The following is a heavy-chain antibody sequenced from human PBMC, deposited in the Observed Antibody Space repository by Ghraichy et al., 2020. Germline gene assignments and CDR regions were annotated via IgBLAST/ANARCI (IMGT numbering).Heavy chain of an antibody. CDR1: GGSINNYY. V-gene: IGHV4-59*01. CDR3: ARDRAVFGPGGMDV. CDR2: IYYSGGA. J-gene: IGHJ6*02. D-gene: IGHD3-3*01. Sequence: ESLNISCTVSGGSINNYYWSWIRQPPGKGLEWIGFIYYSGGANYNPSLKSRATISVDASMTQFSLRLSSVTAADTAVYYCARDRAVFGPGGMDVWGQGTTATV.